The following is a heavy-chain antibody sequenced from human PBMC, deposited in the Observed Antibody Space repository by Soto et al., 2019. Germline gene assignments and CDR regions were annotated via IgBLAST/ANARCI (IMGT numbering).Heavy chain of an antibody. V-gene: IGHV4-4*02. Sequence: SETLSLTCAVSGGSISSSNWWSWVRQPPGKGLEWIGEIYHSGSTNYNPSLKSRVTISVDKSKNQFSLKLSSVTAADTAVYYCATAPDYVWGSYRELFDYWGQGTLVTVSS. D-gene: IGHD3-16*02. CDR2: IYHSGST. J-gene: IGHJ4*02. CDR1: GGSISSSNW. CDR3: ATAPDYVWGSYRELFDY.